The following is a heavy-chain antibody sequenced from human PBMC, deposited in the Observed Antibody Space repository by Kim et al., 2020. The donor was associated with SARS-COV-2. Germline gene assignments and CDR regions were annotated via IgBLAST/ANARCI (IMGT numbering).Heavy chain of an antibody. CDR3: ATPGQSYYGMDV. V-gene: IGHV3-30*03. Sequence: GGSLRLSCAASGFTFSSYGMHWVRQAPGKGLEWVAVISYDGSNKYYADSVKGRFTISRDNSKNTLYLQMNSLRAEDTAVYYCATPGQSYYGMDVWGQGTTVTVSS. J-gene: IGHJ6*02. CDR1: GFTFSSYG. CDR2: ISYDGSNK.